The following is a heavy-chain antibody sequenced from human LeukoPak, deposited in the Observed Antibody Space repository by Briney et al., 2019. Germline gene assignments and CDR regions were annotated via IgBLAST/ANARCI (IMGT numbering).Heavy chain of an antibody. V-gene: IGHV4-39*01. CDR1: GGSISSSSYY. CDR2: IYYSGST. J-gene: IGHJ5*02. D-gene: IGHD3-3*01. Sequence: PSETLSLTCTVSGGSISSSSYYWGWIRQPPGKGLEWIGSIYYSGSTYYNPSLKSRVTISVDTSKNQFSPKLSSVTAADTAVYYCASLNCITIFGVVIVNWFDPWGQGTLVTVSS. CDR3: ASLNCITIFGVVIVNWFDP.